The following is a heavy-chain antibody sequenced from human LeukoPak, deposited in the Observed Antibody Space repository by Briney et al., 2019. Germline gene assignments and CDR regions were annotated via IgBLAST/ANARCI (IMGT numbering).Heavy chain of an antibody. J-gene: IGHJ6*03. CDR2: IHYTGST. CDR1: GGSIRSSSYN. V-gene: IGHV4-39*07. Sequence: XTXXGGSIRSSSYNWGWLRQPPGRGLEWIGSIHYTGSTYYNPSLKSRVTISVDTSKNQFSLKLSSVTAADTAVYSXXXXXXXXYXYXXXDVWGKXTXVTVSS. CDR3: XXXXXXXYXYXXXDV.